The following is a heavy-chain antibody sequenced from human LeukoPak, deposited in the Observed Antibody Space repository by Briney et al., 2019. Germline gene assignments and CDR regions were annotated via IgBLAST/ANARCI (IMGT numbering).Heavy chain of an antibody. CDR1: GFAFSVYA. Sequence: GGSLRLSCAASGFAFSVYAMSWLRQPPGKGLEWVSLISGDGGSKYYVDSVKGRFTISRDNSKNSLYLQMNSLRTEDTALYYCAKDMAPYSSSSESLEYWGQGTLVTVSS. V-gene: IGHV3-43*02. J-gene: IGHJ4*02. D-gene: IGHD6-13*01. CDR2: ISGDGGSK. CDR3: AKDMAPYSSSSESLEY.